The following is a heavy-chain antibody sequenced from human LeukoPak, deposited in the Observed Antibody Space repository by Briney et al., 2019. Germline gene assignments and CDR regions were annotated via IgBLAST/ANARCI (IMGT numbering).Heavy chain of an antibody. CDR2: ISAYNGNT. CDR3: ARDPSGYRYGVRPDY. CDR1: RYTLTSLG. V-gene: IGHV1-18*01. J-gene: IGHJ4*02. Sequence: SVNLSRAASRYTLTSLGISCVPHSPGQGREWMGWISAYNGNTNYTQKLRGRVTMTTDTSTSTAYMDLRSLRSDDTAVYYCARDPSGYRYGVRPDYWGQGTLVTVSS. D-gene: IGHD5-18*01.